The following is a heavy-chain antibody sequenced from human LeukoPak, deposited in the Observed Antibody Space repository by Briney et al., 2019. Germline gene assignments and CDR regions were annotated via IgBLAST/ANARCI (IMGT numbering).Heavy chain of an antibody. V-gene: IGHV3-15*01. J-gene: IGHJ6*02. D-gene: IGHD1-26*01. CDR1: GFTFSDYY. CDR3: TTVGLYYYYAMDV. Sequence: GGSLRLSCAASGFTFSDYYMNWGRQAPGKGQEWGGRVKRKTDGGTTDYAAPVKGRTTISRDDSKNPLYLQMNSLRTEDTAVYFCTTVGLYYYYAMDVRGQGTTVTVSS. CDR2: VKRKTDGGTT.